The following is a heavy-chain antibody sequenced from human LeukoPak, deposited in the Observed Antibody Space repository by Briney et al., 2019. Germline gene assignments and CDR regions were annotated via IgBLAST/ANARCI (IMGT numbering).Heavy chain of an antibody. Sequence: GGSLRLSCAASGFTFSSYWMSWVRQAPGKGLEWVANMKHDGSEFYYADSVKGRFIISRDHAKNALYLQMNNLRAEDTSVYYCARDRRDGYNLLDYWGQGTLVTVSS. J-gene: IGHJ4*02. V-gene: IGHV3-7*01. D-gene: IGHD5-24*01. CDR3: ARDRRDGYNLLDY. CDR2: MKHDGSEF. CDR1: GFTFSSYW.